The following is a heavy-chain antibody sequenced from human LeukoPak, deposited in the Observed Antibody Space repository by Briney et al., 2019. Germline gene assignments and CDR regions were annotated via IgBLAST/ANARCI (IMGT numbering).Heavy chain of an antibody. CDR1: GFTFSSYW. Sequence: GGSLRLSCAASGFTFSSYWMSWVRQAPGKGLECVANIKQDGSEKYYVDSVKGRFTISRDNAKNSLYLQMNSLRAEDTAVYYCARDIVPDSSGYYSPYWGQGTLVTVSS. CDR3: ARDIVPDSSGYYSPY. V-gene: IGHV3-7*01. J-gene: IGHJ4*02. D-gene: IGHD3-22*01. CDR2: IKQDGSEK.